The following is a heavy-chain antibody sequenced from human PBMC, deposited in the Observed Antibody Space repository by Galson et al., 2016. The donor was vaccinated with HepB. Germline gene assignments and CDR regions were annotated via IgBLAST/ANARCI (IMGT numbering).Heavy chain of an antibody. CDR3: AKDMGGQVYGSGSSIRYYYAMDV. V-gene: IGHV3-9*01. CDR1: GFSLNDHA. CDR2: VSWNGGVI. J-gene: IGHJ6*02. D-gene: IGHD3-10*01. Sequence: SLRLSCATSGFSLNDHAMHWVRQAPGEGLEWVAGVSWNGGVIGYSDSVKGRFTLSRDMASHSLYLQMNSLSPDDTALYFCAKDMGGQVYGSGSSIRYYYAMDVWGQGTTVTVSS.